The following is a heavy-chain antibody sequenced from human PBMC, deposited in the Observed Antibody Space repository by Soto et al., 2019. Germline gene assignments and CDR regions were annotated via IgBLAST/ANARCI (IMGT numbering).Heavy chain of an antibody. V-gene: IGHV4-4*02. CDR2: IYRTGST. Sequence: QVQLQESGPGLVKPSGTLSLTCAVSGGSFTSNNWWTWVRQPPGQGLEWIGEIYRTGSTNYNPSLKSRVTISRDKSENQVSLKVTSLTAADTAVYYGASRDPGTSVDYWGQGTLVTVSS. D-gene: IGHD1-7*01. CDR3: ASRDPGTSVDY. J-gene: IGHJ4*02. CDR1: GGSFTSNNW.